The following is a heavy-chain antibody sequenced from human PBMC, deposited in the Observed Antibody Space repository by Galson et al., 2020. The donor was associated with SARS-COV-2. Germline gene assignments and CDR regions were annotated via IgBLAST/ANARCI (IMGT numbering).Heavy chain of an antibody. D-gene: IGHD3-10*01. Sequence: GGSLRLSCAASGFTFSSYCMNWVRQAPGKGLEWVASISSSSSYIYYADAVTGRVTISRDNAKNSLYLQMNSLRAEDTAVYYCARARVSLGPKDAFDIWSQETIVTASS. CDR3: ARARVSLGPKDAFDI. CDR1: GFTFSSYC. V-gene: IGHV3-21*01. J-gene: IGHJ3*02. CDR2: ISSSSSYI.